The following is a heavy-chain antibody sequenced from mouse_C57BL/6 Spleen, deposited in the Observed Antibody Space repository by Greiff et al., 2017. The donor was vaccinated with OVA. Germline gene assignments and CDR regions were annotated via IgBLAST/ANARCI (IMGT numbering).Heavy chain of an antibody. CDR3: AKGSNYVFDY. CDR2: IWRGGGA. D-gene: IGHD2-5*01. CDR1: GFALTSYG. J-gene: IGHJ2*01. V-gene: IGHV2-5*01. Sequence: QVQLKESGPGLVQPSQSLSITCTVSGFALTSYGVHWVRQSPGKGLEWLGVIWRGGGAAYNAAFMSRLSITKDNSKRQIFFKMNSLRADDDAIYDCAKGSNYVFDYWGQGTTLTVSS.